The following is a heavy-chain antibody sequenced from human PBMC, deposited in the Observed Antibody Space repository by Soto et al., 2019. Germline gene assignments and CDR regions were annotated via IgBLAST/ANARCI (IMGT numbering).Heavy chain of an antibody. CDR1: GYSFTTYW. D-gene: IGHD7-27*01. J-gene: IGHJ4*02. Sequence: GESLKISCKGSGYSFTTYWIGWVRQMPGKGLEWMGIIYPGDSDTTYSPSFQGQVTISADDSISTAYLQWSSLKASDTAIYYCARGITATSNPYYFDFWGQGTLVTV. V-gene: IGHV5-51*01. CDR3: ARGITATSNPYYFDF. CDR2: IYPGDSDT.